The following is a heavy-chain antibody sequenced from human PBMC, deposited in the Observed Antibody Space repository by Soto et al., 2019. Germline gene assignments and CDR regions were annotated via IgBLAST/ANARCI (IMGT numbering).Heavy chain of an antibody. D-gene: IGHD3-3*01. J-gene: IGHJ4*02. CDR1: GYTFTSYG. CDR3: ARDPSTLRFLEWFSIDY. Sequence: ASVKVSCKASGYTFTSYGISWVRQAPGQGLEWRGWISAYNGNTNYAQKLQGRVTMTTDTSTSTVYMELSSLRSEDTAVYYCARDPSTLRFLEWFSIDYWGQGTLVTVSS. CDR2: ISAYNGNT. V-gene: IGHV1-18*01.